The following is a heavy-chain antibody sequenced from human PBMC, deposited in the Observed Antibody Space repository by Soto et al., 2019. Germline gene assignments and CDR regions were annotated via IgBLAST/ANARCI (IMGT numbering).Heavy chain of an antibody. CDR2: IYYSGST. Sequence: SETLSLTCTVSGGSISSSSYYWGWIRQPPGKGLEWIGSIYYSGSTYYNPSLKSRVTISVDTSKNQFSLKLSSVTAADTAVYYCARQGYGSGSYYTTLPLFDYWGQGTLVTVS. CDR3: ARQGYGSGSYYTTLPLFDY. CDR1: GGSISSSSYY. J-gene: IGHJ4*02. D-gene: IGHD3-10*01. V-gene: IGHV4-39*01.